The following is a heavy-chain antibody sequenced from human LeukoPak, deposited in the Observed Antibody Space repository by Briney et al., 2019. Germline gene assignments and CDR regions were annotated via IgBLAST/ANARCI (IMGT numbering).Heavy chain of an antibody. Sequence: SQTLSLTCTVSGGSISSGSYYWSWIRQPAGKGLEWIGRIYTSGSTNYNPSLKSRVTISVDTPKNQFSLKLSAVTAADTAVYYCARDGYYGSGSYLNWGQGTLVTVSS. V-gene: IGHV4-61*02. J-gene: IGHJ1*01. CDR1: GGSISSGSYY. CDR2: IYTSGST. CDR3: ARDGYYGSGSYLN. D-gene: IGHD3-10*01.